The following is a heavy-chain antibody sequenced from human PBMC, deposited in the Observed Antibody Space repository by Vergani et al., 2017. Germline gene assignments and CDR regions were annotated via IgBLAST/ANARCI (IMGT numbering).Heavy chain of an antibody. Sequence: EVQLLESGGNLVQPGGSLRLSCAASGFTFTNFAMTWVRQAPGEGLEWVSGISGSGGFTYYADSVKGRFTISRDNSKNTMFLQMNNLRAEDTAVYYCARDPDIVVVPAAPYYYYYYGMDVWGQGTTVTVSS. CDR2: ISGSGGFT. D-gene: IGHD2-2*01. V-gene: IGHV3-23*01. J-gene: IGHJ6*02. CDR1: GFTFTNFA. CDR3: ARDPDIVVVPAAPYYYYYYGMDV.